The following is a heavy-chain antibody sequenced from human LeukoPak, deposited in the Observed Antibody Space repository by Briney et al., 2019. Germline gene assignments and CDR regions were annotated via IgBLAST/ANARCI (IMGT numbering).Heavy chain of an antibody. J-gene: IGHJ4*02. V-gene: IGHV3-23*01. Sequence: GGSLRLSCAASGFTFTNYAMSWVRQAPGKGLEWLSAISSSGDTYYADSVRGRFTISRDNSKNTLYLQMNRLRAEDTAVYYCVKDVAAGGLDYWGQGALVTVSS. CDR3: VKDVAAGGLDY. CDR2: ISSSGDT. D-gene: IGHD6-13*01. CDR1: GFTFTNYA.